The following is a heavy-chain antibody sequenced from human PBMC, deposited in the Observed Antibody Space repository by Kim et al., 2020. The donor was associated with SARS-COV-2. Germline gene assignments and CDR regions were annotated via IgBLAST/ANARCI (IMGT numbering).Heavy chain of an antibody. J-gene: IGHJ4*02. D-gene: IGHD3-22*01. CDR2: ISSSSSYI. CDR1: GFTFSSYS. V-gene: IGHV3-21*01. Sequence: GGSLRLSCAASGFTFSSYSMNWVRQAPGKGLEWVSSISSSSSYIYYADSVKGRFTISRDNAKNSLYLQMNSLRAEDTAVYYCARDPHYYDSIGYYYFDYWGQGTLVTVSS. CDR3: ARDPHYYDSIGYYYFDY.